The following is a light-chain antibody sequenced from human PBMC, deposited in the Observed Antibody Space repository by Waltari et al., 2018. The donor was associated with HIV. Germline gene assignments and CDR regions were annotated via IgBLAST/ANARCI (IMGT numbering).Light chain of an antibody. CDR3: AAWNDSLSGYV. Sequence: HSVLTQPPSASGTPGQRVTISCSGSSSNIGRNYVYWYQQLPGTAPKLLIYRNNQRPSVVPDRFSGSKSGTSASLAISGLQSEDEADYYCAAWNDSLSGYVFGTGTKVTV. V-gene: IGLV1-47*01. J-gene: IGLJ1*01. CDR2: RNN. CDR1: SSNIGRNY.